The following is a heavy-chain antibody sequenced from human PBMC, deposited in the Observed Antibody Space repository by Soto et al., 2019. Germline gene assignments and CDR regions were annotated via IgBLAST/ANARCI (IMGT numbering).Heavy chain of an antibody. CDR1: GFTFSSYS. D-gene: IGHD5-12*01. CDR3: ARGDSGYDSVFYYYGMDV. Sequence: GSLRLSCAASGFTFSSYSMNWVRQAPGKGLEWVSSISSSSSYIYYADSVKGRFTISRDNAKNSLYLQMNSLRAEDTAVYYCARGDSGYDSVFYYYGMDVWGQGTTVTVSS. J-gene: IGHJ6*02. CDR2: ISSSSSYI. V-gene: IGHV3-21*01.